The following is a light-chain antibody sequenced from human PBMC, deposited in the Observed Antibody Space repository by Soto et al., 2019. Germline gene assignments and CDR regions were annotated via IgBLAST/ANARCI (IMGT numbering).Light chain of an antibody. Sequence: QSVVTQPPSASGTPGQRVTISCSGSSSNIGRNYVYWYQQLPGTAPKLLIYANNQRPSGVPDRFSGSKSGTSASLAISGLRSEVEADYYCAAWDNSLNVRVLFGGGTKVTVL. CDR1: SSNIGRNY. CDR2: ANN. CDR3: AAWDNSLNVRVL. V-gene: IGLV1-47*02. J-gene: IGLJ2*01.